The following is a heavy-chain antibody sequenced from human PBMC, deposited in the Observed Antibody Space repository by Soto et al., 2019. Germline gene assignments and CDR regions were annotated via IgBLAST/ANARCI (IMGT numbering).Heavy chain of an antibody. V-gene: IGHV1-69*13. CDR3: ARANGYSRGWHIDH. Sequence: GASVKFSCKASGGTFSSYAISWVRQAPGQGLEWMGGIIPIFGTANYAQKFQGRVTITADESNNIAYLQVNSLETEDTAVYYCARANGYSRGWHIDHWGQGTLVTVSS. D-gene: IGHD6-19*01. CDR2: IIPIFGTA. J-gene: IGHJ4*02. CDR1: GGTFSSYA.